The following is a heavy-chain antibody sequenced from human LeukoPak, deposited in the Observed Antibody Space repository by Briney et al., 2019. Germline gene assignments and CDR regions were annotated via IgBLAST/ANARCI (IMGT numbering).Heavy chain of an antibody. J-gene: IGHJ4*02. V-gene: IGHV3-7*04. CDR1: GFTFSSYA. CDR2: IKQDGSEK. Sequence: GGSLRLSCAASGFTFSSYAMSWVRQAPGKGLEWVANIKQDGSEKYYVDSVKGRFTISRDNAKNSLYLQMNSLRAEDTAVYYCARGLGSSYYFDYWGQGTLVTVSS. D-gene: IGHD1-26*01. CDR3: ARGLGSSYYFDY.